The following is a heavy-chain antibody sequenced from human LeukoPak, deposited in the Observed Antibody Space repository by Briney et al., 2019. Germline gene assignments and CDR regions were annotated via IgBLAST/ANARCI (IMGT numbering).Heavy chain of an antibody. CDR3: AKDITSRF. D-gene: IGHD3-10*01. Sequence: SCKASGYTFTSYGISWVRQAPGKGLEWVSAISGSGGSTYYADSVKGRFTISRDNSKNTLYLQMNSLRAEDTAVYYCAKDITSRFWGQGTLVTVSS. CDR2: ISGSGGST. CDR1: GYTFTSYG. V-gene: IGHV3-23*01. J-gene: IGHJ1*01.